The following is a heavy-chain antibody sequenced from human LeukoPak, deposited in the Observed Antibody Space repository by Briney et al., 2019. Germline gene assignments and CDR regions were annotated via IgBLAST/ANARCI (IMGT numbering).Heavy chain of an antibody. CDR1: GFTFSSYS. CDR2: ISSSSSYI. V-gene: IGHV3-21*01. Sequence: GGSLRLSCAASGFTFSSYSMNWVRQAPGKGLEWVSSISSSSSYIYYADSVKGRFTISRDNAKNSLYLQMNSLRAEDTAVYYCARDYSNHYYFDYWGQGTLVTVSS. CDR3: ARDYSNHYYFDY. D-gene: IGHD4-11*01. J-gene: IGHJ4*02.